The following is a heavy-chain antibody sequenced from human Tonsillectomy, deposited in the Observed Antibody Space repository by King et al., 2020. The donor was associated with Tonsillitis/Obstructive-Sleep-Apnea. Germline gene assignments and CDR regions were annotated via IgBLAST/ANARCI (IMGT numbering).Heavy chain of an antibody. V-gene: IGHV4-39*01. CDR2: IYYSGST. Sequence: QLQESGPGLVKPSETLSLTCTVSGGSISSSSYYWGWIRQPPGKGLEWIGNIYYSGSTYYNPSLKSRVTISVDTSKNQFSLKLSSVTAADTAVYYCARQNRTVVPAAPDYWGQGTLVTLSS. J-gene: IGHJ4*02. D-gene: IGHD2-2*01. CDR1: GGSISSSSYY. CDR3: ARQNRTVVPAAPDY.